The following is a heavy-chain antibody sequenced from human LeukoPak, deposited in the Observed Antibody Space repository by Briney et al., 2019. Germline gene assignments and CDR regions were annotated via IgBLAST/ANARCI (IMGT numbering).Heavy chain of an antibody. Sequence: SETLSLTCAVSGGSISSSNWWSWVRQPPGKGLEWIGEIYHSGSTNYNPSLKSRVTISVDTSKNQFSLKLSSVTAADTAVYYCARVGRIFGVEFRGQGTLVTVSS. CDR3: ARVGRIFGVEF. V-gene: IGHV4-4*02. CDR1: GGSISSSNW. CDR2: IYHSGST. J-gene: IGHJ4*02. D-gene: IGHD3-3*02.